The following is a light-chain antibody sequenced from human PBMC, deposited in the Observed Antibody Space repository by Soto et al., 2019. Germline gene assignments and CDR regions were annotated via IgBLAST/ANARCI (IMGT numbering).Light chain of an antibody. CDR3: SSYTSSSTVV. V-gene: IGLV2-14*01. J-gene: IGLJ2*01. Sequence: QSALTQPASVSGSRGQSITISCTGTSSDVGGYNYVSWYQQHPGKAPQLMIYDVSNRPSGVSNRFSGSKSGNTASLTISGLQAEDEADYYCSSYTSSSTVVFGGGTKLTVL. CDR2: DVS. CDR1: SSDVGGYNY.